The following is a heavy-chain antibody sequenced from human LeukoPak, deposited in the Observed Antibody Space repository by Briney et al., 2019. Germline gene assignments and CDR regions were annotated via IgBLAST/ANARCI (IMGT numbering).Heavy chain of an antibody. Sequence: GASVKVSCKTSGYTFTNSDINWVRQTTGQGLEWVGWMNPNSGNTGYAQKFQGRVTMTSNTSISTAYMELSSLRSEDTAVYYCARRMSHYYGSGSYFSGYWFDPWGQGTLVTVSS. CDR2: MNPNSGNT. V-gene: IGHV1-8*02. CDR3: ARRMSHYYGSGSYFSGYWFDP. D-gene: IGHD3-10*01. J-gene: IGHJ5*02. CDR1: GYTFTNSD.